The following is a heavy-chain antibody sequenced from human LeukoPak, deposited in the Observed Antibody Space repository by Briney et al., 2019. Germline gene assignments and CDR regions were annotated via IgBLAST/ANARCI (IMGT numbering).Heavy chain of an antibody. V-gene: IGHV3-53*01. CDR3: ATAGWELDWTLDY. D-gene: IGHD3-9*01. Sequence: GGSLRLSCAASGFTVSSNYMSWVRQAPGKGLEWVSVIYSGGSTYYADSVKGRFTISRDSSKNTLYLQMNSLRAEDTAVYYCATAGWELDWTLDYWGQGTLVTVSS. CDR2: IYSGGST. CDR1: GFTVSSNY. J-gene: IGHJ4*02.